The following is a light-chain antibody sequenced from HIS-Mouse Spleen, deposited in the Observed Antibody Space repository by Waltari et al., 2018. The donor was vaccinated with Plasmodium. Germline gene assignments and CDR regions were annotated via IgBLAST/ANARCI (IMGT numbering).Light chain of an antibody. Sequence: QSALPQPRSVSGPPGPSVTISCTGTSSDVGGYTYVPWYQQHPGKAPKLMIYDVSRRPSGVPDRFSGSKSGNTASLTISGLQAEDEADYYCSSYTSSSTWVFGGGTKLTVL. CDR1: SSDVGGYTY. CDR3: SSYTSSSTWV. V-gene: IGLV2-11*01. CDR2: DVS. J-gene: IGLJ3*02.